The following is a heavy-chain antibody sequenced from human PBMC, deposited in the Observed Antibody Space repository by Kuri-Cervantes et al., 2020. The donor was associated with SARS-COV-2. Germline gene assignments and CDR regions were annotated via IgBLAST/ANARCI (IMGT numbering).Heavy chain of an antibody. Sequence: ASVKVSCKASGYTFTSYGISWVRQAPGQGLEWMGIINPSGGSTSYAQKFQGRVTMTRDTSTSTVYMELSSLRSEDTAVYYCARSTAGYSSSWYTDYWGQGTLVTVSS. CDR3: ARSTAGYSSSWYTDY. D-gene: IGHD6-13*01. V-gene: IGHV1-46*03. CDR1: GYTFTSYG. J-gene: IGHJ4*02. CDR2: INPSGGST.